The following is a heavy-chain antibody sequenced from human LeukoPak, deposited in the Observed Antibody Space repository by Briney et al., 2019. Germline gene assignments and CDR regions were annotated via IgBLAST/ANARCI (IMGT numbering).Heavy chain of an antibody. D-gene: IGHD5-18*01. CDR2: IFYTGST. V-gene: IGHV4-59*01. J-gene: IGHJ5*02. Sequence: SETLSLTCTVSGGAIGTYYRSWIRQPPGKGLEWIGHIFYTGSTNYNPSLKSRVTISAETSKNQFSLQLSSVTAADTAVYYCARGGYSYGYWFDPWGQGTLVTVSS. CDR1: GGAIGTYY. CDR3: ARGGYSYGYWFDP.